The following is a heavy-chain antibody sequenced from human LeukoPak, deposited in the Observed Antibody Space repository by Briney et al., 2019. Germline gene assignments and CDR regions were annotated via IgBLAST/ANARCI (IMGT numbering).Heavy chain of an antibody. V-gene: IGHV3-30-3*02. CDR2: ISYDGSNK. CDR3: AKTAVITMIVVPYYYFDN. CDR1: GFTFSSYA. Sequence: GGSLRLSCAASGFTFSSYAMHWVRQAPGKGLEWVAVISYDGSNKYYADSVKGRFTISRDNSKNMLYLQMNSLRAEDTAVYYCAKTAVITMIVVPYYYFDNWGQGTLVTVSS. D-gene: IGHD3-22*01. J-gene: IGHJ4*02.